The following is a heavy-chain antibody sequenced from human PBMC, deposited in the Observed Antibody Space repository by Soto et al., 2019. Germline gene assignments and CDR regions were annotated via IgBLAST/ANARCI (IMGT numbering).Heavy chain of an antibody. Sequence: VQLVESGGGLVKPGGSLRLSCAASGFTFSNAWMSWVRQAPGKGLEWVAVISYDGSNKYYADSVKGRFTISRDNSKNTLYLQMNSLRAEDTAVYYCAREGYDDYYYSGMDVWGQGTTVTVSS. V-gene: IGHV3-30-3*01. CDR3: AREGYDDYYYSGMDV. CDR1: GFTFSNAW. CDR2: ISYDGSNK. J-gene: IGHJ6*02. D-gene: IGHD1-1*01.